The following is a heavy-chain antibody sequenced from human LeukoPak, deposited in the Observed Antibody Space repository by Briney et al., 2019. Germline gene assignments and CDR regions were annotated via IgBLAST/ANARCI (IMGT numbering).Heavy chain of an antibody. CDR2: MNPNSGNT. D-gene: IGHD5-18*01. J-gene: IGHJ6*03. V-gene: IGHV1-8*02. CDR3: ARRIQLWSHHPYYYYYMDV. Sequence: EASVKVSCKASGGTFSSYAISWVRQAPGQGLEWMGWMNPNSGNTGYAQKFQGRVTMTRNTSISTAYMELSSLRSEDTAVYYCARRIQLWSHHPYYYYYMDVWGKGTTVTVS. CDR1: GGTFSSYA.